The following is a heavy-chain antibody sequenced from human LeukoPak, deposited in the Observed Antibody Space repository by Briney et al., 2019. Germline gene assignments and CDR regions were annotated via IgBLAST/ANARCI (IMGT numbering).Heavy chain of an antibody. CDR1: GFTFSSYG. Sequence: GGSLRLSCAASGFTFSSYGMHWVRQAPGKGLEWVAFIRYDGSNKDYADSVKGRFTISRDNSKNTLYLQMNSLRAEDTAVYYCACPPEDDILTGYSYWGQGTLVTVSS. CDR3: ACPPEDDILTGYSY. CDR2: IRYDGSNK. D-gene: IGHD3-9*01. J-gene: IGHJ4*02. V-gene: IGHV3-30*02.